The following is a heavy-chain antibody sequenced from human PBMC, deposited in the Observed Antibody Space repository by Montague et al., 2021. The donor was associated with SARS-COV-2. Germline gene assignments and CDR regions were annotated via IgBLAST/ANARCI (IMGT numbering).Heavy chain of an antibody. V-gene: IGHV2-70*01. D-gene: IGHD5-18*01. Sequence: PALVKPTQTLTLTCTFSGFSLSTSGMCVGWIRQPPGKALEWLAVIDWDDDKSYSTSLKTWLTISKDTSKNQVVLTMTNMDPVDTATYYCARMPDQVWLDYWGQGILVTVSS. CDR3: ARMPDQVWLDY. CDR1: GFSLSTSGMC. J-gene: IGHJ4*02. CDR2: IDWDDDK.